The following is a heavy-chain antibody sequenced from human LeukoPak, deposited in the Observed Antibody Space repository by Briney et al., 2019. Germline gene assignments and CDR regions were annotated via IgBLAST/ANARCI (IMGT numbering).Heavy chain of an antibody. D-gene: IGHD3-16*01. J-gene: IGHJ3*02. Sequence: GSLRLSCAASGFTFSSYAMSWVRQAPGKGLEWVSVIYTAGSTYYADSVKGRFTISRDNSKNTLYLQMNSLRAEDTAVYYCARDLYGGSDAFDIWGQGTMVTVSS. CDR1: GFTFSSYA. V-gene: IGHV3-23*03. CDR3: ARDLYGGSDAFDI. CDR2: IYTAGST.